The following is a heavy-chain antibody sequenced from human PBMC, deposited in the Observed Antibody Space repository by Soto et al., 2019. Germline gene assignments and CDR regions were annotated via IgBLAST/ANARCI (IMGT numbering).Heavy chain of an antibody. D-gene: IGHD2-2*01. CDR1: GGTFSSYA. J-gene: IGHJ6*02. CDR2: IIPISGTA. CDR3: ARSQGSSTSLDIYYYYYYGMDV. Sequence: QVQLVQSGAEVKKPGSSVKVSCKASGGTFSSYAISWVRQAPGQGLEWMGGIIPISGTANYAQKFQSRVTITADESTSTAYMELSSLRSEDTAVYYCARSQGSSTSLDIYYYYYYGMDVWGQGTTVTVSS. V-gene: IGHV1-69*01.